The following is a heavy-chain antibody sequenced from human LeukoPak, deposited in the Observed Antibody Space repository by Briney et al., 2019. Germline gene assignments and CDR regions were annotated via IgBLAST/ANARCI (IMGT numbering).Heavy chain of an antibody. D-gene: IGHD6-13*01. CDR3: ARATSGIAAAGQLYFDY. CDR1: GGSISSYY. Sequence: KPSETLSLTCTVSGGSISSYYWSWIRQPPGKGLEWIGYIYYRGSTNYNPSLKSRVTISVDTSKNQFSLKLSSVTAADTAVYYCARATSGIAAAGQLYFDYWGQGTLVTVSS. CDR2: IYYRGST. V-gene: IGHV4-59*01. J-gene: IGHJ4*02.